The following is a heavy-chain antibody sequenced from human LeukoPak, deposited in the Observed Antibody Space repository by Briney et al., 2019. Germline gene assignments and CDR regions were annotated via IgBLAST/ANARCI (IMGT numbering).Heavy chain of an antibody. Sequence: ASVKVSCKASGYTFTSYAMHWVRQAPGQRLEWMGWINAGNGNTKYSQKFQGRVTITRDTSASTAYMELSSLRSEDTAVYYCARHYSAGIGGRPTFDYWGQGTLVTVSS. V-gene: IGHV1-3*01. D-gene: IGHD3-10*01. J-gene: IGHJ4*02. CDR2: INAGNGNT. CDR1: GYTFTSYA. CDR3: ARHYSAGIGGRPTFDY.